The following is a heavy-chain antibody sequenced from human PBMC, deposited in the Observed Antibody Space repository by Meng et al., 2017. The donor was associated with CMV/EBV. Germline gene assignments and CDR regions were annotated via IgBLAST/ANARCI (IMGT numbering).Heavy chain of an antibody. D-gene: IGHD6-13*01. Sequence: VRLVETGGGLVKPGGSLRLSCAASGFTFSSYSMNWVRQAPGKGLEWVSSISSSSSYIYYADSVKGRFTISRDNAKNSLYLQMNSLRAEDTAVYYCARGEQLAEYFQHWGQGTLVTVSS. J-gene: IGHJ1*01. CDR3: ARGEQLAEYFQH. CDR2: ISSSSSYI. CDR1: GFTFSSYS. V-gene: IGHV3-21*01.